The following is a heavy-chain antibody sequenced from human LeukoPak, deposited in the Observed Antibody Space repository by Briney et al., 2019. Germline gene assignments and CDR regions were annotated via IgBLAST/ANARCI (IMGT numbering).Heavy chain of an antibody. CDR3: ARHSNRDGGVDWFDP. V-gene: IGHV4-59*08. J-gene: IGHJ5*02. CDR2: IHYSGCP. D-gene: IGHD7-27*01. Sequence: AETLSLICSVSGGSNYWTCIRHAPGKGLEWIAYIHYSGCPHYNPPLRSRVSMSIDTSRNPLSLTLYSVPSADTAVDYCARHSNRDGGVDWFDPWGQGTQVTVSS. CDR1: GGSNY.